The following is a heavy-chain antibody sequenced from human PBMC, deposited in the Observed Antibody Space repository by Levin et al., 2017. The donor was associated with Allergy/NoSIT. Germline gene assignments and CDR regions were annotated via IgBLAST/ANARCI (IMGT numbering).Heavy chain of an antibody. V-gene: IGHV3-33*01. D-gene: IGHD2-2*01. Sequence: LSLTCAASGFTFSSYGMHWVRQAPGKGLEWVAVIWYDGSNKYYADSVKGRFTISRDNSKNTLYLQMNSLRAEDTAVYYCARASAGYCSSTSCYLPLSNYGMDGWGQGTTVTVSS. CDR2: IWYDGSNK. J-gene: IGHJ6*02. CDR1: GFTFSSYG. CDR3: ARASAGYCSSTSCYLPLSNYGMDG.